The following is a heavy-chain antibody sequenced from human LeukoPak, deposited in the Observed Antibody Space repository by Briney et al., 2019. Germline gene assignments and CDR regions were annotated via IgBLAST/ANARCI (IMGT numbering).Heavy chain of an antibody. CDR1: GYSISSGYY. V-gene: IGHV4-38-2*02. J-gene: IGHJ4*02. Sequence: TSETLSLTCTVSGYSISSGYYWSWIRQPPGKGLEWIGSIYHSGSTYYNPSLKSRVTISVDTSKNQFSLKLSSATAADTAVYYCARHGIVVVPAAIRYFDYWGQGTLVTVSS. D-gene: IGHD2-2*02. CDR3: ARHGIVVVPAAIRYFDY. CDR2: IYHSGST.